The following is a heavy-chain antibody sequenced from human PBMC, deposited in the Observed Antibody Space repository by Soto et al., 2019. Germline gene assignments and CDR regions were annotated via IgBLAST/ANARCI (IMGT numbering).Heavy chain of an antibody. Sequence: QVQLVQSGAEVMKPGASVKVSCKASGYTFSSYAISWVRQAPGQGLEWMGGIIPIFGTANYAQKFQGRVPITADESTSTAYMELSSLRSEDTAVYYCARTGYSSGWYYFDYWGQGTLVTVSS. V-gene: IGHV1-69*13. CDR1: GYTFSSYA. CDR2: IIPIFGTA. CDR3: ARTGYSSGWYYFDY. J-gene: IGHJ4*02. D-gene: IGHD6-19*01.